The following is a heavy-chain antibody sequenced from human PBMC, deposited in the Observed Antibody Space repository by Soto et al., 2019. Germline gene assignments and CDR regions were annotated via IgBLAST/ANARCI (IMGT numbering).Heavy chain of an antibody. D-gene: IGHD3-3*01. Sequence: WSLRLSCAASGFSFSSYAISWVRQAPGKGLEWVSSIGGRGGSTYYADSVKGRFTISRDNSKNTVYLQMNSLRVEDTAVYYCAKQGDYDFWSSSNNWLDPWGQGTLVTVSS. CDR1: GFSFSSYA. J-gene: IGHJ5*02. CDR3: AKQGDYDFWSSSNNWLDP. CDR2: IGGRGGST. V-gene: IGHV3-23*01.